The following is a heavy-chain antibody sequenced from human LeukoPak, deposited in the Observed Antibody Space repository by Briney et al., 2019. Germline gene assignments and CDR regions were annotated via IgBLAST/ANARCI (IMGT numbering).Heavy chain of an antibody. CDR3: AGGYRNGYLDY. CDR1: GYSFTTYW. V-gene: IGHV5-51*01. Sequence: GESLKISCTGFGYSFTTYWIGWVRQMPGKGLEWMGIIYPGDSDARYSPSFQGQVTISVDKSISTAYLQWSSLKASDTAMYYCAGGYRNGYLDYWGQGTLVTVSS. J-gene: IGHJ4*02. D-gene: IGHD5-18*01. CDR2: IYPGDSDA.